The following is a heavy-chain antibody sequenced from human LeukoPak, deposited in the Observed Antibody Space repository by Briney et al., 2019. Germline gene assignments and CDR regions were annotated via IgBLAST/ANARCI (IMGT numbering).Heavy chain of an antibody. J-gene: IGHJ5*01. CDR1: GFTFSDYY. CDR3: AKDRHAPGRYCSSTTCFPFDS. Sequence: GGSLRLSCAASGFTFSDYYMSWIRQAPGKGLEWVSYISSSGSTIYYADSVKGRFTISRDNSKSMLYLQMNSLRAEDTAVYYCAKDRHAPGRYCSSTTCFPFDSWGQGTLVTVSS. D-gene: IGHD2-2*01. CDR2: ISSSGSTI. V-gene: IGHV3-11*01.